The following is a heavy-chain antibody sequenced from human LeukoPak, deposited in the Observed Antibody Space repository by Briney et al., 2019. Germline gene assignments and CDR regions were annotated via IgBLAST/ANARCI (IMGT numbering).Heavy chain of an antibody. V-gene: IGHV1-18*01. D-gene: IGHD3-10*01. J-gene: IGHJ4*02. CDR2: ISAYNGNT. Sequence: ASVKVSCKASGYTFTSYGISWVRQASGQGLEWMGWISAYNGNTNYAQKLQGRVTMTTDTSTSTAYMELRSLRSDDTAVYYCARDLSPQVVRGVTPRYWGQGTLVTVSS. CDR3: ARDLSPQVVRGVTPRY. CDR1: GYTFTSYG.